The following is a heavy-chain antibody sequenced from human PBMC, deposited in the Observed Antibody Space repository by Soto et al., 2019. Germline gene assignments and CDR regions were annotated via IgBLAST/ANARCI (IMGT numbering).Heavy chain of an antibody. D-gene: IGHD2-21*02. CDR2: IYYSGST. CDR3: ARDALASCGCDRYSSWFAP. Sequence: QVQLQESGPGLVKPSQTLSLTCTVSGGSISSGGYYWSWIRQHPGKGLEWIGYIYYSGSTYYNPSLKSRITISVYTSKDQFSLKLSSLTAADTAVYYCARDALASCGCDRYSSWFAPWGQGTLVTVSS. V-gene: IGHV4-31*03. J-gene: IGHJ5*02. CDR1: GGSISSGGYY.